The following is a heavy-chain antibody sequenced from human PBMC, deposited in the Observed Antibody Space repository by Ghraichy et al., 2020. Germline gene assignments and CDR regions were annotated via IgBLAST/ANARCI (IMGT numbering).Heavy chain of an antibody. CDR2: IIPIFGTA. CDR3: ARGKDYNIAARPYYYYYGMDV. D-gene: IGHD6-6*01. Sequence: SVKVSCKASGGTFSSYAISWVRQAPGQGLEWMGGIIPIFGTANYAQKFQGRVTITADESTSTAYMELSSLRSEDTAVYYCARGKDYNIAARPYYYYYGMDVWGQGTTVTVSS. V-gene: IGHV1-69*13. CDR1: GGTFSSYA. J-gene: IGHJ6*02.